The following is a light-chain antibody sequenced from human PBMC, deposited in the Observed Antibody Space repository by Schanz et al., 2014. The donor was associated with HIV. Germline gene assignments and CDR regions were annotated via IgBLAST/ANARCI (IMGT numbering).Light chain of an antibody. Sequence: LTQSPGTLSLSPGDRATLSCRASQSVSSNLAWYQQKPGQAPRLLIYGASTRATGIPARFSGSGSGTDFTLTISSLEPEDFAVYYCQYFGNSGGTFGGGTKVEIK. CDR1: QSVSSN. J-gene: IGKJ4*01. V-gene: IGKV3-20*01. CDR3: QYFGNSGGT. CDR2: GAS.